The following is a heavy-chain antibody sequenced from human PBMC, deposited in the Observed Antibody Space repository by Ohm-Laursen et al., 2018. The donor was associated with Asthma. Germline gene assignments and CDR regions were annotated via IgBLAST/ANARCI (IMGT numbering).Heavy chain of an antibody. CDR2: ISYDGSNK. CDR1: GFTFRSYA. V-gene: IGHV3-30*04. CDR3: AKDLLLAVAGDTNREDFDY. J-gene: IGHJ4*02. Sequence: SLRLSCAASGFTFRSYAIHWVRQVPGKGLEWVAVISYDGSNKYYADSVKGRFTISRDNSKNTLYLQMNSLRAEDTAVYYCAKDLLLAVAGDTNREDFDYWGQGTLVTVSS. D-gene: IGHD6-19*01.